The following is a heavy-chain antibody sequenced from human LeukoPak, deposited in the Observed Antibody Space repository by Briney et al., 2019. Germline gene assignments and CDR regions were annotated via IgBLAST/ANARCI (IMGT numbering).Heavy chain of an antibody. Sequence: SGPTLVTPTQTLTLTCTFSGFSLSTSGVGVGWIRQPPGKALQWLALIYWDDDKPYSPSLKSRLTITKDTSKNQVVLTMTNMDPVDTATYYCAHKNMIRGMGGDAFDIWGQGTMVTVSS. D-gene: IGHD3-10*01. CDR2: IYWDDDK. CDR3: AHKNMIRGMGGDAFDI. V-gene: IGHV2-5*02. CDR1: GFSLSTSGVG. J-gene: IGHJ3*02.